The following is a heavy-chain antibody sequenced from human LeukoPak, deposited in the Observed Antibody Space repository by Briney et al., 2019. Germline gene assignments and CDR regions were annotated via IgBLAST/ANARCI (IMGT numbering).Heavy chain of an antibody. V-gene: IGHV4-30-2*01. CDR1: GGSISSGGYS. CDR3: ARAAGSLYYYYGMDV. CDR2: IYHSGST. J-gene: IGHJ6*04. Sequence: SETLSLTCAVSGGSISSGGYSWSWIRQPPGKGLEWIGYIYHSGSTYYNPSLKSRATISVDRSKNQFSLKLSSVTAADTAVYYCARAAGSLYYYYGMDVWGKGTTVTVSS.